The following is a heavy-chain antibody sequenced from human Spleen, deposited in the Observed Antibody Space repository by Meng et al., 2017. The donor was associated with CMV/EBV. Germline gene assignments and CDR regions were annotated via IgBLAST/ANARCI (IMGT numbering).Heavy chain of an antibody. CDR2: ISSSGGVV. Sequence: GESLKISCAASGIRFSDYNMNWIRQAPGKGLEWVSDISSSGGVVHYADSVKGRFTISRDNGENSLFLQMNSLRADDTAVYYCARPRMYSSGWFDPWGQGTLVTVSS. V-gene: IGHV3-11*04. CDR3: ARPRMYSSGWFDP. CDR1: GIRFSDYN. J-gene: IGHJ5*02. D-gene: IGHD6-19*01.